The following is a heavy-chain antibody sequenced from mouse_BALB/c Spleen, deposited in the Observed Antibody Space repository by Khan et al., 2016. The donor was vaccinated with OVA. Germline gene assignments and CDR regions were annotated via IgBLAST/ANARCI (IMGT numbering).Heavy chain of an antibody. Sequence: EVQLQESGPGLVKPSQSLSLTCTVTGYSITSDYAWNWIRQFPGNKLEWMGFISYRGNTNSNPSLKSLISITRDTSKNQFFLQLNSVTTEDTASYYCARVYGGDFDYWGQGTTLTVSS. J-gene: IGHJ2*01. CDR2: ISYRGNT. D-gene: IGHD1-1*01. V-gene: IGHV3-2*02. CDR3: ARVYGGDFDY. CDR1: GYSITSDYA.